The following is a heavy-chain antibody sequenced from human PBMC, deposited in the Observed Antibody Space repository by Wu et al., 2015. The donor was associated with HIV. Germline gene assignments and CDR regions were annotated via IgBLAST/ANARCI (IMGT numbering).Heavy chain of an antibody. J-gene: IGHJ4*02. D-gene: IGHD2-15*01. CDR1: GGSFSGYY. V-gene: IGHV4-34*01. CDR2: INHSGST. CDR3: ARTTYCSGGSCYPYDY. Sequence: QVQLQQWGAGLLKPSETLSLTCAVYGGSFSGYYWSWIRQPPGKGLEWIGEINHSGSTNYNPSLKSRVTISVDTSKNQFSLKLSSVTAADTAVYYCARTTYCSGGSCYPYDYWGQGTLVTVSS.